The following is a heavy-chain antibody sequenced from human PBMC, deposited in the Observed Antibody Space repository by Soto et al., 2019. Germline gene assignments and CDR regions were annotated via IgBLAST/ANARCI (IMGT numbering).Heavy chain of an antibody. CDR3: AKLAVAGELFDY. D-gene: IGHD6-19*01. CDR1: GFTFDDYA. CDR2: ISWNSGSI. J-gene: IGHJ4*02. V-gene: IGHV3-9*01. Sequence: EVQLVASGGGLVQPGRSLRLSCAASGFTFDDYAMHWVRQAPGKGLEWVSGISWNSGSIGYADSVKGRFTISRDNAKNSLYLQMNSLRAEDTALYYCAKLAVAGELFDYWGQGTLVTVSS.